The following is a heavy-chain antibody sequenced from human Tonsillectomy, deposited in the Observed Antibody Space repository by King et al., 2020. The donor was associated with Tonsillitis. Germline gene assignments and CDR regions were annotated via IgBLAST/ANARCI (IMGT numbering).Heavy chain of an antibody. D-gene: IGHD3-9*01. Sequence: QLQESGPGLVKPSETLSLTCIVSGGSISSSSYYWGWIRQPPGKGLEWIGTIYYSGSTYYNPSLKSRVTISVDTSRNQFSLRLSSVTAADTALYYCARGYDTSAARWFDPWGQGTLVTVSS. CDR3: ARGYDTSAARWFDP. J-gene: IGHJ5*02. V-gene: IGHV4-39*01. CDR1: GGSISSSSYY. CDR2: IYYSGST.